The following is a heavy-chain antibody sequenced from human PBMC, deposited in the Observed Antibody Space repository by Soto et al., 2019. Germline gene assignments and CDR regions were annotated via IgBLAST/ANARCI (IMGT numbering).Heavy chain of an antibody. D-gene: IGHD2-8*01. CDR1: GFTFSSYA. CDR3: ARVYCTNGVCYPDAFDI. V-gene: IGHV3-23*01. Sequence: PGGSLRLSCAASGFTFSSYAMSWVRQAPGKGLEWVSAISGSGGSTYYADSVKGRFTISRDNSKNTLYLQMNSLRAEDTAVYYCARVYCTNGVCYPDAFDIWGQGTMVTVSS. CDR2: ISGSGGST. J-gene: IGHJ3*02.